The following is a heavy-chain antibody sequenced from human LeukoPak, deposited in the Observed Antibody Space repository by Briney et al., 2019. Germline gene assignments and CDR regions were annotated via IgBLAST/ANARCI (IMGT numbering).Heavy chain of an antibody. CDR3: ARGWGGSTSTVTTRPRYFDL. Sequence: SGTLSLTCVVSGGSISSSNWWSWVRQPPGKGLEWIGEIYHSGGANFNPSLKSRITISVDKSRNQFSLKLSSVTAADTAVYYCARGWGGSTSTVTTRPRYFDLWGRGTLVTVSS. CDR2: IYHSGGA. CDR1: GGSISSSNW. V-gene: IGHV4-4*02. J-gene: IGHJ2*01. D-gene: IGHD4-11*01.